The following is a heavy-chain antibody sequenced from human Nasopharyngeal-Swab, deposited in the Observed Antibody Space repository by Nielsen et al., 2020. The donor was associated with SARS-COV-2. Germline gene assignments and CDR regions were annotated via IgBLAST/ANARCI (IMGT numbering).Heavy chain of an antibody. Sequence: GGSLRLSCAASGFTFSSYGMHWVRQAPGKGLEWVAVISYDGSNKYYADSVKGRFTISRDNSKNTLYLQMNSLRAEDTAVYYCARGGPGITMVREDYWGQGTLVTVSS. CDR3: ARGGPGITMVREDY. CDR2: ISYDGSNK. D-gene: IGHD3-10*01. V-gene: IGHV3-30*03. J-gene: IGHJ4*02. CDR1: GFTFSSYG.